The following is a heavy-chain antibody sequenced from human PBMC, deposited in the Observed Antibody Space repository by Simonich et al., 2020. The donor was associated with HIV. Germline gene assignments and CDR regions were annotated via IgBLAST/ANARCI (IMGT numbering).Heavy chain of an antibody. Sequence: QVQLVQSGAEVKKPGASVKVSCKASGYTFTDYNIHWVRQAPGQGLEWMGRVNPNRGGKDYPQKFQGRVTMTRGKSNTTAYMELSRLRSDDTAFYYCATHGPGSYSSALDIWGQGTMVTVSS. V-gene: IGHV1-2*06. CDR3: ATHGPGSYSSALDI. D-gene: IGHD1-26*01. CDR1: GYTFTDYN. CDR2: VNPNRGGK. J-gene: IGHJ3*02.